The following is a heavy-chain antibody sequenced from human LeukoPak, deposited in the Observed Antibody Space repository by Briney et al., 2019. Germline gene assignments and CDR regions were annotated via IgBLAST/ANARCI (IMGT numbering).Heavy chain of an antibody. CDR1: GYTFTSYD. J-gene: IGHJ4*02. D-gene: IGHD3-3*01. V-gene: IGHV1-8*01. Sequence: ASVKVSCKASGYTFTSYDINWVRQATGQGLEWMGWMNPNSGNTGYAQKFQGRVTMTRNTSISTAYMELSSLRPEDTAVYYCARVARIFGVVFDYWGQGTLVTVSS. CDR3: ARVARIFGVVFDY. CDR2: MNPNSGNT.